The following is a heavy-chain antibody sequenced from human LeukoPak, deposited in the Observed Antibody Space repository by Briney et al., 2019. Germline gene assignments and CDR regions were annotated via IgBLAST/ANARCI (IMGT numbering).Heavy chain of an antibody. Sequence: SVKVSCKASGGTFSSYAISWVRQAPRQGLEWMGRIIPILGIANYAQKFQGRVTITADKSTSTAYMELSSLRSEDTAVYYCARQSHYYFDYWGQGTLVTVSS. CDR3: ARQSHYYFDY. CDR2: IIPILGIA. J-gene: IGHJ4*02. CDR1: GGTFSSYA. V-gene: IGHV1-69*04.